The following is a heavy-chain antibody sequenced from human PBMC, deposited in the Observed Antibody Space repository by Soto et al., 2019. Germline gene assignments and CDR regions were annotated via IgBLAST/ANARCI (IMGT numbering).Heavy chain of an antibody. CDR3: ARESEDLTSNFDY. V-gene: IGHV3-23*01. Sequence: PGGSLRLSCAASGFTFSSYAMSWVRQAPGKGLEWVSAISGSGGSTYYADSMKGRFAISRDNAKNSLYLEMNSLRAEDTAVYYCARESEDLTSNFDYWGQGILVTVSS. J-gene: IGHJ4*02. CDR2: ISGSGGST. CDR1: GFTFSSYA.